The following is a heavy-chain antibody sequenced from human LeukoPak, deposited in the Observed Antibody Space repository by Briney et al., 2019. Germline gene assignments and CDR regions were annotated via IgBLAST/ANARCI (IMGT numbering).Heavy chain of an antibody. D-gene: IGHD3-22*01. J-gene: IGHJ4*02. Sequence: GGSLRLSCAASEFSVGSNYMTWVRQAPGKGLEWVSLIYSGGSTYYADSVKGRFTISRDNARNSLYLQMNSLRAEDTAVYYCARDNYDSSGPYYFDYWGQGTLVTVSS. CDR3: ARDNYDSSGPYYFDY. CDR2: IYSGGST. CDR1: EFSVGSNY. V-gene: IGHV3-66*01.